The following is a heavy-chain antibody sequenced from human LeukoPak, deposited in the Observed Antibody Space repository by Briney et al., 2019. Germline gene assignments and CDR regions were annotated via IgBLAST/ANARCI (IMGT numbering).Heavy chain of an antibody. D-gene: IGHD2-8*01. CDR1: GFTFSGYT. J-gene: IGHJ4*02. CDR3: ARDGYCNNITCFDY. Sequence: PGGSLRLSCAASGFTFSGYTMNWVRQAPGKGLEWVSSISGGTTYIYYAAPVKGRFTISRDNTKNSVYLQMNGLRAEDTAIYYCARDGYCNNITCFDYWGQGTLVTVSS. V-gene: IGHV3-21*01. CDR2: ISGGTTYI.